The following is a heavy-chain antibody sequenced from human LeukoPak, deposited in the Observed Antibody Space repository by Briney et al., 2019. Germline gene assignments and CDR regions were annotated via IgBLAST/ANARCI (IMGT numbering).Heavy chain of an antibody. CDR2: IRYDGSNK. D-gene: IGHD3-3*01. CDR3: AKASRYDFWSGSPNFDY. CDR1: GFPFSSYG. V-gene: IGHV3-30*02. Sequence: PGGSLRLSCAASGFPFSSYGMHWVRQAPGKGLEWVAFIRYDGSNKYYADSVKGRFTISRDNSKNTLYLQMNSPRAEDTAVYYCAKASRYDFWSGSPNFDYWGQGTLVTVSS. J-gene: IGHJ4*02.